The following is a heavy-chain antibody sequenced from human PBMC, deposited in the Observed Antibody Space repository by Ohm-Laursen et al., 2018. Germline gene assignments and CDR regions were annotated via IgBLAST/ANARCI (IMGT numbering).Heavy chain of an antibody. V-gene: IGHV4-34*01. CDR1: GFTVSSSY. D-gene: IGHD3-22*01. CDR2: INQSGST. J-gene: IGHJ6*02. Sequence: ESLRLSCAASGFTVSSSYMSWIRQPPGKGLEWIGEINQSGSTKYNPSLKRRVTISVDTSKNQFSLKLSSVTAADTALYYCARIESDSGGYWYFGMDVWGQGTTVTVSS. CDR3: ARIESDSGGYWYFGMDV.